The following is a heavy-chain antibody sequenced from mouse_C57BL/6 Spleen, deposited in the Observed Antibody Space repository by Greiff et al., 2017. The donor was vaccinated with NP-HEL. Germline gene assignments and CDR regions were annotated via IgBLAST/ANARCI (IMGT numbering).Heavy chain of an antibody. V-gene: IGHV5-4*01. CDR2: ISDGGSYT. CDR3: ARDLLTTVVATNYAMDY. J-gene: IGHJ4*01. Sequence: DVKLVESGGGLVKPGGSLKLSCAASGFTFSSYAMSWVRQTPEKRLEWVATISDGGSYTYYPDNVKGRFTISRDNAKNNLYLQMSHLKSEDKAMYYCARDLLTTVVATNYAMDYWGQGTSVTVSS. CDR1: GFTFSSYA. D-gene: IGHD1-1*01.